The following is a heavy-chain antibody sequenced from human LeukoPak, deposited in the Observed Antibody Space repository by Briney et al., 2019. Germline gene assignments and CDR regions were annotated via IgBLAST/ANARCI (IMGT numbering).Heavy chain of an antibody. CDR3: ARSPLWSLGHNWFDP. Sequence: ASVKVSCRASGGTFSSYAISWVRQAPGQGLEWMGGIIPIFGTANYAQKFQGRVTITTDESTSTAYMELSSLRSEDTAVYYCARSPLWSLGHNWFDPWGQGTLVTVSS. J-gene: IGHJ5*02. D-gene: IGHD3-3*01. CDR2: IIPIFGTA. V-gene: IGHV1-69*05. CDR1: GGTFSSYA.